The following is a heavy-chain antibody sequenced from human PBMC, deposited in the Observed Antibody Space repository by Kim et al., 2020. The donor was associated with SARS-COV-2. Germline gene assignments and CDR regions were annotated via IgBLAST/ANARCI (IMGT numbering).Heavy chain of an antibody. V-gene: IGHV4-39*07. CDR3: ARWYDGDYVWFDP. Sequence: YNPSLKSRVTISVDTSKNQFSLKLSSVTAADTAVYYCARWYDGDYVWFDPWGQGTLVTVSS. J-gene: IGHJ5*02. D-gene: IGHD4-17*01.